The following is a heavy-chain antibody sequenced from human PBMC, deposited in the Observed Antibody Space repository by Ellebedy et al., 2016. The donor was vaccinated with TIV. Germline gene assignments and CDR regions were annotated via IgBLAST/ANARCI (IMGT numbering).Heavy chain of an antibody. D-gene: IGHD3-10*01. J-gene: IGHJ4*02. CDR3: ARGSAEGRAFDY. CDR1: GYTFTRYA. Sequence: AASVKVSCKASGYTFTRYAMHWVRQAPGQRLEWMGWINAGNGNTKYSQKFQGRVTITGDTPASTAYMELSSLTSEDTAMYYCARGSAEGRAFDYWGQGTLVTVSS. V-gene: IGHV1-3*01. CDR2: INAGNGNT.